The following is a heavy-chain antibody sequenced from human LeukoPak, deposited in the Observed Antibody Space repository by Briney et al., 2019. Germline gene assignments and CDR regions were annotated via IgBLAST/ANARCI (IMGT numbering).Heavy chain of an antibody. CDR2: ISPLFAPA. J-gene: IGHJ3*01. CDR1: VGTFIVTR. CDR3: ARGGAFDV. Sequence: SVRVSFTRSVGTFIVTRINWVRHAPGEGLEWMGSISPLFAPAHYAQNFQGSVTIPPDASTNSIYMEMTSLRSEDTAFYYCARGGAFDVWGHGTLVTVS. V-gene: IGHV1-69*15.